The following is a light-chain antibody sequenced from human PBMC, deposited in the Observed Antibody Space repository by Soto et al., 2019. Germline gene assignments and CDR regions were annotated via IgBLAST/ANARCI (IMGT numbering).Light chain of an antibody. CDR2: GAS. CDR1: ESVNSNF. J-gene: IGKJ4*01. CDR3: QHYGNSPALT. Sequence: EIVLTQSPGTLSLSPEERATLSCRASESVNSNFLAWYQQKPGQAPRLLIYGASSRATGIPDRFSGSGSGTDFTLTISRLEPEDSAVYYCQHYGNSPALTFGGGTKVQIK. V-gene: IGKV3-20*01.